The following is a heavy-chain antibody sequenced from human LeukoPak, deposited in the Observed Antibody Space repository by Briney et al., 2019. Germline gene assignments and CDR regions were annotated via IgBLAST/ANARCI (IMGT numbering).Heavy chain of an antibody. CDR1: GYSFTSYW. D-gene: IGHD3-16*01. Sequence: GESLKISCQGSGYSFTSYWIGWVRQMPGKGLEWMGFIYPDDSETRYSPSFQGQITISADKSSSTVYLQWSSLKASDTAMYYCARSANQGGVWVWGQGTLVTVSS. J-gene: IGHJ4*02. V-gene: IGHV5-51*01. CDR3: ARSANQGGVWV. CDR2: IYPDDSET.